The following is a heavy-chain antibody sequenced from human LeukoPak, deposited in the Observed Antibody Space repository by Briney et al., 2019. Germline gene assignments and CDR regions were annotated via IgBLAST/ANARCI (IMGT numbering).Heavy chain of an antibody. D-gene: IGHD1-26*01. CDR1: GFTFNNYA. J-gene: IGHJ4*02. CDR2: ISYDGSNE. Sequence: GTSLRLSCAASGFTFNNYAMHWVRQAPGKGLEWVACISYDGSNESYGDSVKGRFSISGDNSKNTLYLQMNSLRAEDTAVYYCAKEYSGSFSPFPSYFDYWGQGTLVTVSS. CDR3: AKEYSGSFSPFPSYFDY. V-gene: IGHV3-30*18.